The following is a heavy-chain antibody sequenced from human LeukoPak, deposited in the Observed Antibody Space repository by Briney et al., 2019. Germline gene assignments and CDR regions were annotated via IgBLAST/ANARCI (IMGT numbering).Heavy chain of an antibody. CDR1: GFTFSDYY. CDR2: ISSSSSYT. D-gene: IGHD6-19*01. CDR3: ARDRSSYSSGWPNFDY. V-gene: IGHV3-11*05. Sequence: PGGSLRLSCAASGFTFSDYYMSWIRQAPGKGLEWVSYISSSSSYTNYADSVKGRLTISRDNAKNSLYLQMNSLRAEDTAVYYCARDRSSYSSGWPNFDYWGQGTLVTVSS. J-gene: IGHJ4*02.